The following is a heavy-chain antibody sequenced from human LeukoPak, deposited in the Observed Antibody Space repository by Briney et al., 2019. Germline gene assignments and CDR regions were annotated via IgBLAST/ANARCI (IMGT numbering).Heavy chain of an antibody. CDR2: IYDSGST. CDR3: ARHGLSGYYWNAMDY. CDR1: GGSISSYY. J-gene: IGHJ4*02. V-gene: IGHV4-59*08. Sequence: SETLSLTCTVSGGSISSYYWSWIRQPPGKGLEWIGYIYDSGSTNYNPSLKSRVTISLETSKNQFSLKLNSLTAADTAVYYCARHGLSGYYWNAMDYWGQGTLVTVSS. D-gene: IGHD3-22*01.